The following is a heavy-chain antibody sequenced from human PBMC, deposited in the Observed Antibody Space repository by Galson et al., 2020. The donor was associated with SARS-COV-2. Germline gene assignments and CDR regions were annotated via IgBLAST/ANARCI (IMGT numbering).Heavy chain of an antibody. CDR1: GFTFSSYA. CDR3: ARVDSSSGLIPRGAFDI. CDR2: ISYDGSNK. V-gene: IGHV3-30*01. J-gene: IGHJ3*02. D-gene: IGHD3-22*01. Sequence: GESLKISCAASGFTFSSYAMHWVRQAPGKGLEWVAVISYDGSNKYYADSVKGRFTISRDNSKNTLYLQMNSLRAEDTAVYYCARVDSSSGLIPRGAFDIWGQGTMVTVSS.